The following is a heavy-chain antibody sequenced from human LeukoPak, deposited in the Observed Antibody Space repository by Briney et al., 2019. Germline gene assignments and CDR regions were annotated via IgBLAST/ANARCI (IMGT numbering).Heavy chain of an antibody. J-gene: IGHJ4*02. V-gene: IGHV1-2*02. Sequence: ASVKVSCKASGYTFTSYYMHWVRQAPGQGLEWMGWINPNSGGTNYAQKFQGRVTMTRDTSISTAYMELSRLRSDDAAVYYCARDSDILTGYTPDYWGQGTLVTVSS. CDR3: ARDSDILTGYTPDY. D-gene: IGHD3-9*01. CDR1: GYTFTSYY. CDR2: INPNSGGT.